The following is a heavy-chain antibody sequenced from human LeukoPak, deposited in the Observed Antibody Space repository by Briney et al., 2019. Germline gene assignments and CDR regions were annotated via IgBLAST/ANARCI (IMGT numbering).Heavy chain of an antibody. CDR3: ARGLSSHYYDSSGYYYEFDY. CDR1: GYTFTSYY. Sequence: GASVKVSCKASGYTFTSYYMHWVRQAPGQGLEWMGGIIPIFGTANYAQKFQGRVTITADESTSTAYMELSSLRSEDTAVYYCARGLSSHYYDSSGYYYEFDYWGQGTLVTVSS. J-gene: IGHJ4*02. CDR2: IIPIFGTA. D-gene: IGHD3-22*01. V-gene: IGHV1-69*13.